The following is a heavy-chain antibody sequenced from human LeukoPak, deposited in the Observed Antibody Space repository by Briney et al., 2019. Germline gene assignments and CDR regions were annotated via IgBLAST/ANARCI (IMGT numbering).Heavy chain of an antibody. D-gene: IGHD4-23*01. J-gene: IGHJ4*02. CDR3: ARDDGALRWASAGY. V-gene: IGHV4-39*07. CDR2: IYYSGST. Sequence: SETLSLTCTASGGSISSSSYYWGWIRQPPGKGLEWIGSIYYSGSTYYNPSLKSRVTISVDTSKNQFSLKLSSVTAADTAVYYCARDDGALRWASAGYWGQGTLVTVSS. CDR1: GGSISSSSYY.